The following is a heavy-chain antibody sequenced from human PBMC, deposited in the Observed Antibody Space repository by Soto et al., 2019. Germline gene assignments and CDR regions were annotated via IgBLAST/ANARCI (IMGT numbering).Heavy chain of an antibody. CDR1: GFSLITSEMC. CDR3: ARSSGLGVNRQLDY. J-gene: IGHJ4*02. Sequence: SVPTLVNPTQTLTLTCTFSGFSLITSEMCVTWIRQPPGKPLEWLALINWDDDKYYSTSLKTRLTISKDTSKNQVVLTLTNMAPVDTATYYCARSSGLGVNRQLDYWGQGTLVTVSS. V-gene: IGHV2-70*01. D-gene: IGHD6-19*01. CDR2: INWDDDK.